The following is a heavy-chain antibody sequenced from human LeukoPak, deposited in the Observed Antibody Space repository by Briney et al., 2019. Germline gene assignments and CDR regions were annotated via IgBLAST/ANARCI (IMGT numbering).Heavy chain of an antibody. V-gene: IGHV3-30*02. CDR1: GFTFSSYG. CDR2: IRYDGSNK. J-gene: IGHJ4*02. D-gene: IGHD3-16*01. CDR3: AKDGEITFGGVMLGYFDY. Sequence: GGSLRLSCAASGFTFSSYGMHWVRQAPGKGLEWVAFIRYDGSNKYYADSVKGRFTISRDNSKNTLYLQMNSLRAEDTAVYYCAKDGEITFGGVMLGYFDYWGQGTLVTVSS.